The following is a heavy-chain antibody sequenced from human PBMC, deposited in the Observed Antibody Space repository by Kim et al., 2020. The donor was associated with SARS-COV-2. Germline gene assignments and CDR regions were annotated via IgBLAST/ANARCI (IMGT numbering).Heavy chain of an antibody. V-gene: IGHV3-23*01. CDR2: ISGNSSTT. D-gene: IGHD3-3*01. CDR1: GITSNTDA. CDR3: AREPDYTNYAFDY. Sequence: GGSLRLSCVASGITSNTDAMSWVRQAPGKGLEWVSAISGNSSTTKYAGPGKGRFTISRDNSKNTLYLQMNSLRAEDTAIYYCAREPDYTNYAFDYWGQGTLVTVSS. J-gene: IGHJ4*02.